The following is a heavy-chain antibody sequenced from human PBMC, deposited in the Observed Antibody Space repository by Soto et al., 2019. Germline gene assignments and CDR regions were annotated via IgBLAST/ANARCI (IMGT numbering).Heavy chain of an antibody. Sequence: EVQLVESGGGLVQPGGSLRLSCAASGFTFSSYRMNWVRQAPGKGLEWVSYISSSSSTIHYADSVKGRFTISRDNAKNSLYMQMNSLRAEDTAVYYCARPNHYGSGSYDYWGQGTLVTVSS. D-gene: IGHD3-10*01. CDR3: ARPNHYGSGSYDY. J-gene: IGHJ4*02. V-gene: IGHV3-48*01. CDR1: GFTFSSYR. CDR2: ISSSSSTI.